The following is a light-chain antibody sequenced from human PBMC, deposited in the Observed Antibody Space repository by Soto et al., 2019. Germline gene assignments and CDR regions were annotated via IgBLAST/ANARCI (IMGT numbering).Light chain of an antibody. J-gene: IGLJ1*01. Sequence: QSVLTQPASVSGYPGQSVTISCTGTSSDVGGYDYVSWYQQHPGTAPKLMLYEVNNRPSGVSNRFSGSKSGNTASLIISGLQTEDEADYYCSAYTTTSTLIFGTGTRSPS. CDR2: EVN. CDR3: SAYTTTSTLI. V-gene: IGLV2-14*01. CDR1: SSDVGGYDY.